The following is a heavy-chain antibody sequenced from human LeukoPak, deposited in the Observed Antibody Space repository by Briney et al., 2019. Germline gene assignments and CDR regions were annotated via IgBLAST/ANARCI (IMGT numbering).Heavy chain of an antibody. J-gene: IGHJ4*02. CDR1: GFTFSSYG. D-gene: IGHD3-16*01. V-gene: IGHV3-30*03. CDR2: ISYDGSNK. CDR3: AAPRGGSVDY. Sequence: GGSLRLSCAASGFTFSSYGMHWVRQAPGKGLEWVAVISYDGSNKYYADSVKGRFTISRDNSKNTLYLQMNSLRAEDTAVYYCAAPRGGSVDYWGQGTLVTVSS.